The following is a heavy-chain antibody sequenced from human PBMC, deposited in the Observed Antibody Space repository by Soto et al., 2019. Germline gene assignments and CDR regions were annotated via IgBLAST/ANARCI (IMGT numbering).Heavy chain of an antibody. V-gene: IGHV4-30-4*01. CDR2: IYYSGST. J-gene: IGHJ4*02. CDR1: GGSISSGDYY. D-gene: IGHD4-17*01. CDR3: ARGREGYEYGDYPTDY. Sequence: PSETLSLTCTVSGGSISSGDYYWSWIRQPPGKGLEWIGYIYYSGSTYYNPSLKSRVTISVDTSKNQFSLKLSSVTAADTAVYYCARGREGYEYGDYPTDYWGQGTLVTVSS.